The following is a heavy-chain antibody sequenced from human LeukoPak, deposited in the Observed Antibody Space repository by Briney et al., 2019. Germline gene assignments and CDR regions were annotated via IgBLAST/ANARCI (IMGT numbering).Heavy chain of an antibody. CDR1: RYTFTGYY. V-gene: IGHV1-2*02. CDR2: INPNSGGT. J-gene: IGHJ4*02. Sequence: ASVKVSCKASRYTFTGYYMHWVRQAPGQGLEWMGWINPNSGGTNYAQKFQGRVTMTRDTSISTAYMELSRLRSDDTAVYYCARSIVARASPDYWGQGTLVTVSS. D-gene: IGHD5-12*01. CDR3: ARSIVARASPDY.